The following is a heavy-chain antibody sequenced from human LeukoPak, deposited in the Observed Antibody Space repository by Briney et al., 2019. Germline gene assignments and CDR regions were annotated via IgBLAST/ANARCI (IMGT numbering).Heavy chain of an antibody. CDR2: IYYSGST. Sequence: SETLSLTCAVYGGSFSGYYWSWIRQPPGKGLEWIGYIYYSGSTNYNPSLKSRVTISVDTSKNQFSLKLSSVTAADTAVYYCASLGILESKFLNYWGQGTLVTVSS. D-gene: IGHD3-3*01. J-gene: IGHJ4*02. V-gene: IGHV4-59*01. CDR1: GGSFSGYY. CDR3: ASLGILESKFLNY.